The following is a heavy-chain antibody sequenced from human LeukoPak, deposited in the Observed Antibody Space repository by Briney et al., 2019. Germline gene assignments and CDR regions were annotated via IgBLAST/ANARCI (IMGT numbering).Heavy chain of an antibody. D-gene: IGHD3-9*01. V-gene: IGHV1-69*05. Sequence: SVKVSCKASGGTFSSYAISWVRQAPGQGLEWMGGIIPIFGTANYAQKLQGRVTMTTDTSTSTAYMELRSLRSDDTAVYYCARDFYDILTGYTEPLDYWGQGTLVTVSS. CDR3: ARDFYDILTGYTEPLDY. CDR2: IIPIFGTA. J-gene: IGHJ4*02. CDR1: GGTFSSYA.